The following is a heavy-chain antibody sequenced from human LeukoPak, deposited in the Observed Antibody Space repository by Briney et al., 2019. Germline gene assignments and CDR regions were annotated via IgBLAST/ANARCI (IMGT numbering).Heavy chain of an antibody. CDR1: GFSFSSYA. J-gene: IGHJ6*02. CDR2: ISGGGGST. CDR3: AKEDCSSTSCYARSYYYYGMDV. Sequence: PGGSLRLSCAASGFSFSSYAMSWVRQAPGKGLEWVSAISGGGGSTYYADSVKGRFTISRDNSKNTLYLQMNSLRAEDTAVYYCAKEDCSSTSCYARSYYYYGMDVWGQGTTVTVSS. V-gene: IGHV3-23*01. D-gene: IGHD2-2*01.